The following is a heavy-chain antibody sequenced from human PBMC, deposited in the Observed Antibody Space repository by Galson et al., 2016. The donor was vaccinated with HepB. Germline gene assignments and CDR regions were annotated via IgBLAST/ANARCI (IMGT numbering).Heavy chain of an antibody. D-gene: IGHD3-9*01. Sequence: LSLTCAAYGGSFSGYYWSRIRQPPGKGLEWIGEINHSGGTYYNPSLKSRVTISVDTSKNQFSLKLSSVTAADTAVYYCAFKYYDILTGYATDHYYYYGMDVWGQGNTVTVSS. CDR1: GGSFSGYY. CDR2: INHSGGT. J-gene: IGHJ6*02. CDR3: AFKYYDILTGYATDHYYYYGMDV. V-gene: IGHV4-34*01.